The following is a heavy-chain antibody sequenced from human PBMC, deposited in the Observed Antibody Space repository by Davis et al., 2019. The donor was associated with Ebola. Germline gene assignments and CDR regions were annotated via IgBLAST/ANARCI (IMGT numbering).Heavy chain of an antibody. D-gene: IGHD2-2*01. J-gene: IGHJ2*01. CDR3: ARGIVPAARYFDL. Sequence: MPSETLSLTCAVSGGSISSSNWWSWVRQPPGKGLEWIGEIYHSGSTNYNPSLKSRVTISVDKSKNQFSLKLSSVTAADTAVYYCARGIVPAARYFDLWGRGTLVTVSS. CDR1: GGSISSSNW. CDR2: IYHSGST. V-gene: IGHV4-4*02.